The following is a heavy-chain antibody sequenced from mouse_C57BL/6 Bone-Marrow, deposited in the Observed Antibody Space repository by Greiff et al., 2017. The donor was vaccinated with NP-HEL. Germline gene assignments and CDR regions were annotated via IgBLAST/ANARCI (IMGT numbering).Heavy chain of an antibody. V-gene: IGHV1-64*01. CDR3: ARRVITTNYAMDY. Sequence: QVQLQQPGAELVKPGASVKLSCKASGYTFTSYWMHWVKQRPGQGLEWIGMIHPNSGSTNYNEKFKSKATLTVDKSSSTAYMQLSSLTSEDSAVYDCARRVITTNYAMDYWGQGTSVTVSS. CDR2: IHPNSGST. CDR1: GYTFTSYW. J-gene: IGHJ4*01. D-gene: IGHD2-4*01.